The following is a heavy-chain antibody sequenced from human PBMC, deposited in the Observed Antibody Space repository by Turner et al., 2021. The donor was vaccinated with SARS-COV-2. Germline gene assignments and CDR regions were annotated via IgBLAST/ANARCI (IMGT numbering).Heavy chain of an antibody. Sequence: QVKLVESGGGVVQPGRSLRLSCAASGFTFSSYAMHWVRQAPVKGLEWVALISYDGSNKYYADAVKGRFTISRDNSKSTLYLQMNSLRAEDTAVYYCARDGGGMLRTWGQGTLVTVSS. CDR2: ISYDGSNK. D-gene: IGHD3-16*01. CDR1: GFTFSSYA. J-gene: IGHJ4*02. CDR3: ARDGGGMLRT. V-gene: IGHV3-30-3*01.